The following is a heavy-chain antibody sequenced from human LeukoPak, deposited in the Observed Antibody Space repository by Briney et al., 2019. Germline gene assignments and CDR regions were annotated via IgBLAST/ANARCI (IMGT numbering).Heavy chain of an antibody. V-gene: IGHV3-7*03. CDR2: IGEDGSEK. J-gene: IGHJ4*02. Sequence: GGSLRLSCAASGFTFSSYWMTWVRQAPGKGLEWVANIGEDGSEKYYVDSVKGRFTISRDNAKNSLYLQMNSLRAEDTAVYYCAKGREAYSGSYTPFDYWGQGTLVTVSS. CDR3: AKGREAYSGSYTPFDY. CDR1: GFTFSSYW. D-gene: IGHD1-26*01.